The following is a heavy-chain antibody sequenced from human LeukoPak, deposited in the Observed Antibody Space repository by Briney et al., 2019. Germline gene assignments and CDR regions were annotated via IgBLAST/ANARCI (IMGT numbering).Heavy chain of an antibody. J-gene: IGHJ3*02. Sequence: GASVKVSCKASGGTFSSYAISWVRQAPGQGLEWMGGIIPIFGTANYAQKFQGRVTITTDESTSTAYMELSSLRSEDTAVYYCARGIFQLSAGNDAFDIWGQGTMVTVSS. CDR1: GGTFSSYA. D-gene: IGHD2-2*01. CDR2: IIPIFGTA. CDR3: ARGIFQLSAGNDAFDI. V-gene: IGHV1-69*05.